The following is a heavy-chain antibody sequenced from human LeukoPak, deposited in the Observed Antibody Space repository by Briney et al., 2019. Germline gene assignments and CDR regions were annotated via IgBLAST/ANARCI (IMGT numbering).Heavy chain of an antibody. CDR1: GGSISSGGYF. D-gene: IGHD6-19*01. J-gene: IGHJ4*02. CDR2: IYYSGST. Sequence: PSETLSLTCTVSGGSISSGGYFWSWIRQHPGKGLEWIGYIYYSGSTYYNPSLKSRVTISLDTSKNQFSLRLSSVTAADTAVYYCAGAVPGWSYFDYWGQGTLVTVSS. V-gene: IGHV4-31*03. CDR3: AGAVPGWSYFDY.